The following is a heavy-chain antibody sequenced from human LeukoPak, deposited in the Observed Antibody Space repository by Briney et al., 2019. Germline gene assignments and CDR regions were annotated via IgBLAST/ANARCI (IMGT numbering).Heavy chain of an antibody. V-gene: IGHV1-8*01. CDR2: MNPNSGNT. CDR1: GYTFTSYD. D-gene: IGHD3-22*01. Sequence: ASVKVSCKASGYTFTSYDINWVRQATGQGLEWMGWMNPNSGNTGYAQKFQGRVTMTRNTSISTAYMELSSLRSEDTAVYYCATGYYYDSSGVDAFDIWGQGTMVTVSS. J-gene: IGHJ3*02. CDR3: ATGYYYDSSGVDAFDI.